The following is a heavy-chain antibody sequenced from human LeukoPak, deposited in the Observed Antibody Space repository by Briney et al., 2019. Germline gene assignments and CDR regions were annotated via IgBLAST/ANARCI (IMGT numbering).Heavy chain of an antibody. J-gene: IGHJ6*02. V-gene: IGHV3-21*01. CDR2: ISSSSSYI. CDR1: GFTFSSYI. CDR3: ASGTSGCSSTSCYKEEDYYYGMDV. D-gene: IGHD2-2*02. Sequence: PGGSLRLSCAASGFTFSSYIMNWVRQAPGKGLEWVSSISSSSSYIYYADSVKGRFTISRDNAKNSLYLQMNSLRAEDTAVYYCASGTSGCSSTSCYKEEDYYYGMDVWGQGTTVTVSS.